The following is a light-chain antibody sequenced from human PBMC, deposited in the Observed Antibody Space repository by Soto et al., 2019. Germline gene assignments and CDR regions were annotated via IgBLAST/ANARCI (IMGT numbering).Light chain of an antibody. CDR2: STN. CDR3: VLYMGSGISV. J-gene: IGLJ3*02. Sequence: QTVVTQEPSFSVSPGGTVTLTCGLSSGSVSTSYYPSWYQQTPGQAPRTLIHSTNTRSSGVPDRFSGSILGNKAALTITGAQADDESHYYCVLYMGSGISVFGGGTKLTVL. CDR1: SGSVSTSYY. V-gene: IGLV8-61*01.